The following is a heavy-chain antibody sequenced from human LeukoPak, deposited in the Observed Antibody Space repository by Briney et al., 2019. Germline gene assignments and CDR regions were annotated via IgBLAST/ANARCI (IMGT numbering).Heavy chain of an antibody. Sequence: GGSLRLSCAASGFTFSSYAMSWVRQAPGKGLEWVSAISGSGGSTYYADSVKGRFTISRDNSKNSLYPQMNSLRAEDTAVYYCVRVRDDYTDFEYWGQGTLVTVSS. CDR3: VRVRDDYTDFEY. CDR2: ISGSGGST. V-gene: IGHV3-23*01. D-gene: IGHD5-24*01. CDR1: GFTFSSYA. J-gene: IGHJ4*02.